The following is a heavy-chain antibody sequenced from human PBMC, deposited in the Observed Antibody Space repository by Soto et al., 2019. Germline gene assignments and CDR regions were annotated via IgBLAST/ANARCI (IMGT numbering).Heavy chain of an antibody. CDR1: GYTFTSYA. V-gene: IGHV1-3*01. CDR3: ASLGPRGYSYGSNYYSGMDV. CDR2: INAGNGNT. Sequence: QVQLVQSGAEVKKPGASVKVSCKASGYTFTSYAMHWVRQAPGQRLEWMGWINAGNGNTKYSQKFQGRVTITRDTSASTAYMELSSLRSEDTAVYYCASLGPRGYSYGSNYYSGMDVWGQGTTVTVSS. D-gene: IGHD5-18*01. J-gene: IGHJ6*02.